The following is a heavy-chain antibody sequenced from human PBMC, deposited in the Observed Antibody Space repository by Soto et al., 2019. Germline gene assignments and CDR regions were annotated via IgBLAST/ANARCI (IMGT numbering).Heavy chain of an antibody. CDR2: INHSGST. CDR3: ARGRFTMVRGVLNWFDP. D-gene: IGHD3-10*01. CDR1: GGSFSGYY. Sequence: SETLSLTCAVYGGSFSGYYWSWIRQPPGKGLEWIGEINHSGSTNYNPSLKSRVTISVDTSKNQFSLKLTSVTAADTAVYYCARGRFTMVRGVLNWFDPWGQGTLVTV. V-gene: IGHV4-34*01. J-gene: IGHJ5*02.